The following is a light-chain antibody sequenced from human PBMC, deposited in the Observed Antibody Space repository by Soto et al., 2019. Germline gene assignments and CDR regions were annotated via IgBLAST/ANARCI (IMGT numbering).Light chain of an antibody. CDR3: QRYGTSPRT. J-gene: IGKJ1*01. CDR2: GAS. CDR1: QSVYSSY. V-gene: IGKV3-20*01. Sequence: EIVLTQSPGTLSLSPGEGATVSCRASQSVYSSYLAWYQQKPGQAPRLLIYGASSRATGIPDRFSASGSGTDFTLTISRLETEDFAVYYCQRYGTSPRTFGQGTRVEIK.